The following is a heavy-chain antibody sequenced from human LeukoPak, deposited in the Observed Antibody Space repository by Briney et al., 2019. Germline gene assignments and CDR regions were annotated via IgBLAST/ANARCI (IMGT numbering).Heavy chain of an antibody. CDR1: GFTFDNYA. Sequence: GRSLRLSCAASGFTFDNYAMHWVRLAPGKGLEWVSGISWNSGSIGYADSVKGRFTISRDNAKNSLYLQMNSLRAEDTALYYCAKDTDSSGFYYFDYWGQATPVTVSS. V-gene: IGHV3-9*01. D-gene: IGHD6-19*01. CDR3: AKDTDSSGFYYFDY. CDR2: ISWNSGSI. J-gene: IGHJ4*02.